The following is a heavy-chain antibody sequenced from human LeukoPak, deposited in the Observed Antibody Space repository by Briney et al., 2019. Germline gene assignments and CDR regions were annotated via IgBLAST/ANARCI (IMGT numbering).Heavy chain of an antibody. CDR3: ARDSGELRPFDI. CDR2: IYYSGST. CDR1: GGSISSSSYY. D-gene: IGHD1-26*01. V-gene: IGHV4-39*07. J-gene: IGHJ3*02. Sequence: PSETLSLTCTVSGGSISSSSYYWGWIRQPPGKGLEWIGSIYYSGSTYYNPSFKSRVTISPDTSKNQFSLKLSSVTVADTAVYYCARDSGELRPFDIWGQGTMVTVSS.